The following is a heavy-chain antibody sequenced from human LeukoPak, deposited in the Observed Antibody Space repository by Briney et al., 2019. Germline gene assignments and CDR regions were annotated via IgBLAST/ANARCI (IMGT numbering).Heavy chain of an antibody. CDR2: ISSSGSTI. CDR3: ARVMGSSADWFDP. V-gene: IGHV3-11*01. Sequence: GGSLRLSCAASGFTFSDYYMSWIRQAPGKGLEWVSYISSSGSTIYYADSVKGRLTISRDNAKNSLYLQMNSLRAEDTAVYYCARVMGSSADWFDPWGQGTLVTVSS. J-gene: IGHJ5*02. CDR1: GFTFSDYY. D-gene: IGHD3-10*01.